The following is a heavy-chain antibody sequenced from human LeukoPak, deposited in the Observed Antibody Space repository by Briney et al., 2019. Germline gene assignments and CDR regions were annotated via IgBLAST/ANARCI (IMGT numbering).Heavy chain of an antibody. V-gene: IGHV3-49*03. CDR1: GFTFGDYA. CDR3: TRDQDFWSGYVYGGRDY. Sequence: TGGSLRLSCTASGFTFGDYAMSWFRQAPGKGLEWVGFIRSKAYGGTTEYAASVKGRFTISRDDSKSIAYLQVNSLKTEDTAVYYCTRDQDFWSGYVYGGRDYWGQGTLVTVSS. D-gene: IGHD3-3*01. J-gene: IGHJ4*02. CDR2: IRSKAYGGTT.